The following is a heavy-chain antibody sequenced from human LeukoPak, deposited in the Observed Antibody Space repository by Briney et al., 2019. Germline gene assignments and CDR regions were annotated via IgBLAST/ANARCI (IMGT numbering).Heavy chain of an antibody. CDR1: GYTFTGYY. CDR2: INPNSGGT. V-gene: IGHV1-2*02. CDR3: AREGDTYYDFWSGYPGEYYFDY. D-gene: IGHD3-3*01. J-gene: IGHJ4*02. Sequence: GASVTVSFKASGYTFTGYYMHWVRQAPGQGLEWMGWINPNSGGTNYAQKFQGRVTMTRDTSISTAYMELSRLRSDDTAVYYCAREGDTYYDFWSGYPGEYYFDYWGQGTLVTVSS.